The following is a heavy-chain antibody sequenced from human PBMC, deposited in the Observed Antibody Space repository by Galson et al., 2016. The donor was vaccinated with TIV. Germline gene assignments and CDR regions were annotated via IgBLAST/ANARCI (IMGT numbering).Heavy chain of an antibody. J-gene: IGHJ4*02. CDR3: ARGLTSSSWSRYYFDD. V-gene: IGHV4-61*09. Sequence: TLSLTCSVSGGAINSDSFYWSWIRQPAGKGLEWIGYIPTTGTTNYNTSLKSPLTISLDPSKNQFSLSLTSVTAADTAVYYCARGLTSSSWSRYYFDDWGQGTLVTVSS. CDR1: GGAINSDSFY. D-gene: IGHD6-13*01. CDR2: IPTTGTT.